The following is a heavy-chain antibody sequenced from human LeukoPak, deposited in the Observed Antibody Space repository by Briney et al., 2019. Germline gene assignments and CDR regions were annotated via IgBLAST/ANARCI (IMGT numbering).Heavy chain of an antibody. CDR3: AKEPRMIVVATSFDY. V-gene: IGHV3-64*01. CDR2: ISSNGGST. D-gene: IGHD3-22*01. Sequence: PGGSLRLSCAASGFTFSSYAMHWVRQAPGKGLEYVSAISSNGGSTYYANSVKGRFTISRENSKNTLYLQMGSLRAEDTAVYYCAKEPRMIVVATSFDYWGQGTLVTVSS. CDR1: GFTFSSYA. J-gene: IGHJ4*02.